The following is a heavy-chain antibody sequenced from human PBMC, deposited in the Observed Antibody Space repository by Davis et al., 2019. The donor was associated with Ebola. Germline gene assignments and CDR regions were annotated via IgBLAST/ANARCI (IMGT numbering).Heavy chain of an antibody. CDR1: GFTLSGSS. CDR2: NSGNSKYI. CDR3: ARSNGGAHDGVDI. V-gene: IGHV3-21*06. Sequence: GESPKTSCEASGFTLSGSSLNWVRRGPGKGPEWVSLNSGNSKYIYYGDSVKGRCTISRDNAKNSVFLQMSSLGVEDTAVDYCARSNGGAHDGVDIWGQGTMVTVFS. D-gene: IGHD3-10*01. J-gene: IGHJ3*02.